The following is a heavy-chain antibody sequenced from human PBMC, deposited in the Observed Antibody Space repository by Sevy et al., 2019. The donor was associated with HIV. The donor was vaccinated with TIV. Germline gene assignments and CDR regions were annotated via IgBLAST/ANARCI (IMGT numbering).Heavy chain of an antibody. J-gene: IGHJ5*02. CDR2: ISAYNGNT. CDR3: ARVGYDILTGYYNRWFDP. V-gene: IGHV1-18*04. Sequence: ASVKVSCKASGYTFTSYGISWVRQAPGQGLEWMGWISAYNGNTNCAQKLQGRVTMTTDTSTSTAYMELRSLRSDDTAVYYCARVGYDILTGYYNRWFDPWGQGTLVTVSS. CDR1: GYTFTSYG. D-gene: IGHD3-9*01.